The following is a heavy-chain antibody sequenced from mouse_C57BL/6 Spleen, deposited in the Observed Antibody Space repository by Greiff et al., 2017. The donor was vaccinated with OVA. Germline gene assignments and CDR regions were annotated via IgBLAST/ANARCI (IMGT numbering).Heavy chain of an antibody. D-gene: IGHD2-2*01. V-gene: IGHV1-64*01. CDR2: IHPNSGST. J-gene: IGHJ2*01. CDR1: GYTFTSYW. CDR3: ARVTFYYFDY. Sequence: QVHVKQPGAELVKPGASVKLSCKASGYTFTSYWMHWVKQRPGQGLEWIGMIHPNSGSTNYNEKFKSKATLTVDQSSSTAYMQLSSLTSEDSAVXYCARVTFYYFDYWGQGTTLTVSS.